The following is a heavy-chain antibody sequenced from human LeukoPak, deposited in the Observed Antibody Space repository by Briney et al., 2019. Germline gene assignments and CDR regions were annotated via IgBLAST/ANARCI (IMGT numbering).Heavy chain of an antibody. D-gene: IGHD1-26*01. CDR2: INPSGDNT. CDR3: AGDNSQGDSAWWFDP. Sequence: GASVKFSCKASGYTFTSYYMHWVRHAPGQGREWRGIINPSGDNTWYAQKFQGRVTMTRDMATSTDYMEVSSPKSEDAAVYYCAGDNSQGDSAWWFDPWGQGTLVTVSS. J-gene: IGHJ5*02. CDR1: GYTFTSYY. V-gene: IGHV1-46*01.